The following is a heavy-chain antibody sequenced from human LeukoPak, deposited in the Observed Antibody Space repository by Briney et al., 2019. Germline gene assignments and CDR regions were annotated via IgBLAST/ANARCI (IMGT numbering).Heavy chain of an antibody. CDR1: GYTFTAYY. CDR2: INPNNGGT. Sequence: ASVKVSCKASGYTFTAYYIHWVRQAPGQGLEWMGWINPNNGGTNYAQKFQGRVTMTRDTSISTVYMELSRLTSDDTAVYYCAKGSGYDTDFDYWGQGTLVTVSS. J-gene: IGHJ4*02. V-gene: IGHV1-2*02. D-gene: IGHD3-9*01. CDR3: AKGSGYDTDFDY.